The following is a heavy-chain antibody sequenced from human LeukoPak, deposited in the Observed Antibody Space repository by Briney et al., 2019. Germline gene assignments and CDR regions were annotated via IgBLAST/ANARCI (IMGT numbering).Heavy chain of an antibody. CDR2: ISWNSGNI. J-gene: IGHJ4*02. CDR1: GFTFDDYA. Sequence: LGGSLRLSCAASGFTFDDYAMHWVRQAPGKGLEWVSGISWNSGNIGYADSVKGRFTISRDNAKNSLYLQMNSLRAEDTALYYCAKDINPGIVGATDYWGLGTLVTVSS. D-gene: IGHD1-26*01. V-gene: IGHV3-9*01. CDR3: AKDINPGIVGATDY.